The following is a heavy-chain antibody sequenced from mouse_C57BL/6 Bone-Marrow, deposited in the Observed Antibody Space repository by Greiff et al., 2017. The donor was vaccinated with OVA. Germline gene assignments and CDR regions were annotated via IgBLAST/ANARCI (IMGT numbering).Heavy chain of an antibody. CDR1: GYTFTSYW. Sequence: QVQLQQPGAELVKPGASVKLSCKASGYTFTSYWMHWVKQRPGRGLEWIGRIDPNSGGTKYNEQFKSKATLTVDKPSSTAYMQLSSLTSEDSAVYYCAAYYGSSYWYVDVWGTGTTVTVSS. J-gene: IGHJ1*03. V-gene: IGHV1-72*01. D-gene: IGHD1-1*01. CDR3: AAYYGSSYWYVDV. CDR2: IDPNSGGT.